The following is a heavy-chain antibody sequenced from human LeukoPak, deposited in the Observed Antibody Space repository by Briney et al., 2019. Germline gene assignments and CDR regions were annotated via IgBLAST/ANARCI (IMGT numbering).Heavy chain of an antibody. J-gene: IGHJ6*03. Sequence: PSETLSLTCTVSGGPISSYYWSWIRQPPGEGLEWVGYIYYSESTNYNPSTKSRVTISVATSKNQFSLKLSSVTAADTAVYYCARRKARAGYYYYMDVWGKGTTVTVSS. CDR1: GGPISSYY. CDR3: ARRKARAGYYYYMDV. CDR2: IYYSEST. V-gene: IGHV4-59*01. D-gene: IGHD6-19*01.